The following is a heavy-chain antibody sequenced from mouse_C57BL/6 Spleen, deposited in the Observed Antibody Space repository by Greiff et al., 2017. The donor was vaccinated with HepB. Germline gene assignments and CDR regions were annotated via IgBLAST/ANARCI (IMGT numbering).Heavy chain of an antibody. V-gene: IGHV7-3*01. J-gene: IGHJ4*01. CDR3: ARYGNKGMDY. CDR1: GLTLPDTY. CDR2: IRNKAKGYTT. Sequence: EVKLMGSEGGLVQPGGSLGFSVAALGLTLPDTYISGVRKPQGKALGGLGFIRNKAKGYTTEYSASVKGRFTISRDNSQIILYLQMNALRAEDSATYYCARYGNKGMDYWGQGTSVTVSS. D-gene: IGHD2-1*01.